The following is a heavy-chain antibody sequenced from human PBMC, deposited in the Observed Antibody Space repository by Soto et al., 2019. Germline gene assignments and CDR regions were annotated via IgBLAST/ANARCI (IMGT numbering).Heavy chain of an antibody. V-gene: IGHV4-34*01. CDR3: ARGAYYGSGSYYKGRGLYNWFDP. Sequence: PSETLSLTCAVYGGSFSGYYWSWIRQPPGKGLEWIGEINHSGSTNYNPSLKSRVTISVDTSKNQFSLKLSSVTAADTAVYYCARGAYYGSGSYYKGRGLYNWFDPWGQGTLVTVSS. CDR1: GGSFSGYY. D-gene: IGHD3-10*01. CDR2: INHSGST. J-gene: IGHJ5*02.